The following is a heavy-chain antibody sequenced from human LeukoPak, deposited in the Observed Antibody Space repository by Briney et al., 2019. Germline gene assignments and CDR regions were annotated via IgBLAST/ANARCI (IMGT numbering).Heavy chain of an antibody. CDR3: ARDHHYDFWSGYQYYFDY. CDR2: IYTSGST. D-gene: IGHD3-3*01. Sequence: SETLSLTCAVYGGSFSGYYWSWIRQPAGKGLEWIGRIYTSGSTNYNPSLKSRVTMSVDTSKNQFSLKLSSVTAADTAVYYCARDHHYDFWSGYQYYFDYWGQGTLVTVSS. J-gene: IGHJ4*02. CDR1: GGSFSGYY. V-gene: IGHV4-4*07.